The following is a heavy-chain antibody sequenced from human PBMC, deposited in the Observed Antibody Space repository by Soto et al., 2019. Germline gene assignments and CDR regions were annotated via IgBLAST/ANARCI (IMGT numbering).Heavy chain of an antibody. V-gene: IGHV4-34*01. CDR3: ARDQVGSAAGTYYYYCGMDV. Sequence: LSLTCAAYGGSFSGYYWSWIRQPPGKGLEWIGEINHSGSTNYNPSLKSRVTISVDTSKNQFSLKLSSVTAADTAVYYCARDQVGSAAGTYYYYCGMDVWGQGTTVTVSS. CDR2: INHSGST. D-gene: IGHD6-13*01. J-gene: IGHJ6*02. CDR1: GGSFSGYY.